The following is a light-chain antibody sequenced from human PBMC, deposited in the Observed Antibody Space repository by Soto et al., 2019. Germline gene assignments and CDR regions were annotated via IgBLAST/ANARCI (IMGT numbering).Light chain of an antibody. V-gene: IGLV2-14*03. CDR1: SSDVGGYNY. J-gene: IGLJ3*02. Sequence: QSALTQPASVSASPGQSITISCTGTSSDVGGYNYVSWYQQHPGKAPKLIIYDVDHRPSGISNRFSGSKSGNTASLTISGLQAEDETDYYCSSYTSSSTVVFGGGTKLTVL. CDR3: SSYTSSSTVV. CDR2: DVD.